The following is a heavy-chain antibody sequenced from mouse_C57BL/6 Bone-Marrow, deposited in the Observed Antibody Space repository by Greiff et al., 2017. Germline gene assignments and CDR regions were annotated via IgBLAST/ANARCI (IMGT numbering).Heavy chain of an antibody. Sequence: VQLQQSGPELVKPGASVKISCKASGYSFTGYYMNWVKQSPEKSLEWIGEINPSTGGATYNQKFKAKATLTVDKSSSTAYMQLKSLTSEDSAVYYCARSLDWGQGTTLTVSS. CDR1: GYSFTGYY. V-gene: IGHV1-42*01. CDR3: ARSLD. D-gene: IGHD2-10*02. CDR2: INPSTGGA. J-gene: IGHJ2*01.